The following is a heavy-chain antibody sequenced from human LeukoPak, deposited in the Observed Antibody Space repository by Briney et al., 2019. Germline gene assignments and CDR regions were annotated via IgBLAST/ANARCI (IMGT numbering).Heavy chain of an antibody. D-gene: IGHD6-19*01. CDR2: INYNGDNT. CDR3: ARAIPVAATEYPYYYYYMDV. Sequence: GGSLRLSCAASGFAFDDSGMNWVRQAPGKGLEWVSGINYNGDNTRYADSVRGRFTISRDNAKNFMYLQMSSLRAEDTALYYCARAIPVAATEYPYYYYYMDVWGKGTTVTVSS. V-gene: IGHV3-20*04. J-gene: IGHJ6*03. CDR1: GFAFDDSG.